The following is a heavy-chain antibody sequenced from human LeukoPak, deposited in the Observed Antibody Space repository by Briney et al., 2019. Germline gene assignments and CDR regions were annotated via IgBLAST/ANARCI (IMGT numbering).Heavy chain of an antibody. D-gene: IGHD4-17*01. V-gene: IGHV3-7*01. Sequence: PGGSLRLSCAASGLTFSSYWMSWVRQAPGKGLEWVANIKQDGSEKYYVDSVKGRFTISRDNAKNSLYLQMNSLRAEDTAVYYCARVGDVYYFDYWGQGTLVTVSS. J-gene: IGHJ4*02. CDR3: ARVGDVYYFDY. CDR1: GLTFSSYW. CDR2: IKQDGSEK.